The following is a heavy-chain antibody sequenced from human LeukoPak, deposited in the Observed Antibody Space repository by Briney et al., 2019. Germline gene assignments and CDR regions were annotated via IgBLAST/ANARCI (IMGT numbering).Heavy chain of an antibody. D-gene: IGHD2-2*01. V-gene: IGHV4-59*12. CDR3: ARDSPTSPPAYYGMDV. CDR2: IYNRGTT. J-gene: IGHJ6*02. CDR1: GGFISSYY. Sequence: PSETLSLTCTVSGGFISSYYWTWIRQPPGKGLEWIGCIYNRGTTIYNPSLRSRLTISVDTSKNQLSLRLSSVTAADTAAYFCARDSPTSPPAYYGMDVWGRGTTVTVSS.